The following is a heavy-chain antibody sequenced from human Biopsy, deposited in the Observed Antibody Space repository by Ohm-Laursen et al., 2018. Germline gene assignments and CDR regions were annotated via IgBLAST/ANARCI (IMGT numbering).Heavy chain of an antibody. CDR1: GYTFTNYN. CDR2: MNPNSGNT. CDR3: ARDKTVLNYYFASDV. J-gene: IGHJ6*01. V-gene: IGHV1-8*01. Sequence: GASVKVSCKASGYTFTNYNVNWVRQATGQGLEWMGWMNPNSGNTGYAQKFQGRVTMTRNTSISTAYMELSSLKSEDTAVYYCARDKTVLNYYFASDVWGQGTTVTVSP. D-gene: IGHD2/OR15-2a*01.